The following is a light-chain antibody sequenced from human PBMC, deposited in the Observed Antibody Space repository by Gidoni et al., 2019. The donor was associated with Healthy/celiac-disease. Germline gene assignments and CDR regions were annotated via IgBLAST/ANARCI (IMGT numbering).Light chain of an antibody. V-gene: IGLV2-14*01. CDR1: SSDVGGYNY. CDR3: SSYTSSSTPYV. Sequence: QSALTQPASVSGSPGQSLNISCTGTSSDVGGYNYVSWYQQHQGKAPKLMIYEVSNRPSGVSNRFSVSKSGNTASLTISGLQAEDEADYYCSSYTSSSTPYVFGTGTKVTVL. J-gene: IGLJ1*01. CDR2: EVS.